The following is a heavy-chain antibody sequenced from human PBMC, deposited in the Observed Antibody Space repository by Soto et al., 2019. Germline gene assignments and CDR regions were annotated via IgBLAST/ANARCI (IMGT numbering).Heavy chain of an antibody. CDR2: ISAHNGNT. V-gene: IGHV1-18*01. CDR3: ARGRYGDY. CDR1: GYTFTSYG. D-gene: IGHD1-1*01. J-gene: IGHJ4*02. Sequence: QVHLVQSGAEVKKPGASVKVSCKGSGYTFTSYGITWVRQAPGQGLEWMGWISAHNGNTDYAQKLQGRVTVTRDPSTSTAYMELRSLISDDTAVYYFARGRYGDYWGQGALVTVSS.